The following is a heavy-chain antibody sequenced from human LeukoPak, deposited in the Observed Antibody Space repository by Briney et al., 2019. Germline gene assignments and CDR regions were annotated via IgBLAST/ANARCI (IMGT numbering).Heavy chain of an antibody. J-gene: IGHJ5*02. CDR2: IYPADSDT. V-gene: IGHV5-51*01. CDR1: GYTLISYG. CDR3: ATQVDFPSRRTYGSVNKRFQS. Sequence: GESLKISCQGFGYTLISYGIAWGRQMPGKSLEWMGIIYPADSDTRYNSAFQGQVTTSVDKSNSMAYLQWSSLKASDTAMYFCATQVDFPSRRTYGSVNKRFQSWGQGTLVTVSS. D-gene: IGHD2-15*01.